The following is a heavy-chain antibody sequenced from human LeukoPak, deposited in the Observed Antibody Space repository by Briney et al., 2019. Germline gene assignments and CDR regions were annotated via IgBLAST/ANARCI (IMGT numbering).Heavy chain of an antibody. J-gene: IGHJ6*03. V-gene: IGHV4-34*01. CDR3: ARDILSYSYYMDI. D-gene: IGHD3-9*01. CDR1: GGSFSGYY. CDR2: INHSGST. Sequence: PSETLSLTCAVYGGSFSGYYWSWIRQPPGKGLEWIGEINHSGSTNYNPSLKSRVTISVDTSKNQFSPKLSSVTAADTAVYYCARDILSYSYYMDIWGKGTTVTVSS.